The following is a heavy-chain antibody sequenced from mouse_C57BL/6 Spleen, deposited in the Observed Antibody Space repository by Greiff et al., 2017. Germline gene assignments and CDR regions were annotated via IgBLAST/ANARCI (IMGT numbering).Heavy chain of an antibody. Sequence: EVQLQQSGPELVKPGASVKISCTASGYSFTGYFMNWVKQSPGQSLEWIGRINPYNGDTYYNQKFKGKATLTVDKSSSTAYMQLLSLTSEDFAVYYCARNEYDVVYAYWGQGTLVTVA. CDR1: GYSFTGYF. D-gene: IGHD2-4*01. CDR3: ARNEYDVVYAY. CDR2: INPYNGDT. V-gene: IGHV1-37*01. J-gene: IGHJ3*01.